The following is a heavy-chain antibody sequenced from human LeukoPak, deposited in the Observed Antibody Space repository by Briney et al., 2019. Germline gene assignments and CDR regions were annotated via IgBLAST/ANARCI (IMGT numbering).Heavy chain of an antibody. CDR1: GGSISSSSYY. CDR2: IYYSGST. V-gene: IGHV4-39*01. J-gene: IGHJ4*02. D-gene: IGHD4-11*01. CDR3: VGHLPYSNYCNY. Sequence: ASETLSLTCTVSGGSISSSSYYWGWIRQPPGKGLEWMASIYYSGSTYYNPSLKSRVTISVDTSRNQFSLKLNSVTAADTAVYYCVGHLPYSNYCNYWGQGTLVTVSS.